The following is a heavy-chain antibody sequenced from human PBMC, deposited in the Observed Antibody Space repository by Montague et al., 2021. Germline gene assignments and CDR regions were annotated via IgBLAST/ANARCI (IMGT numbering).Heavy chain of an antibody. CDR2: IRDDGGET. CDR1: GFTFSTSW. J-gene: IGHJ4*02. Sequence: SRRLSLSASGFTFSTSWMSWVRQAPGKGLEWVAHIRDDGGETYHVDSVKGRFTISRDNAKNSLYLQMNSLRAEDTAVYYCAGYTLFSCDYWGQGTLVTVSS. V-gene: IGHV3-7*03. CDR3: AGYTLFSCDY. D-gene: IGHD2/OR15-2a*01.